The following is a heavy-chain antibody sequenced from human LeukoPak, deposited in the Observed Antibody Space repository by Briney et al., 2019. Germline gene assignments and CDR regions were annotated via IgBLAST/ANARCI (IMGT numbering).Heavy chain of an antibody. V-gene: IGHV4-59*01. J-gene: IGHJ4*02. CDR2: IYSSGST. Sequence: SETLSLTCTVSGGSISSYYWSWIRQPPGKRLEWIGCIYSSGSTNYNPSLKSRVTISVATSKNQFSLKLTPVTAADTAVYYCAREGPGRFGAPGPNVYSIDYWGQGTLVTVPS. CDR3: AREGPGRFGAPGPNVYSIDY. D-gene: IGHD3-10*01. CDR1: GGSISSYY.